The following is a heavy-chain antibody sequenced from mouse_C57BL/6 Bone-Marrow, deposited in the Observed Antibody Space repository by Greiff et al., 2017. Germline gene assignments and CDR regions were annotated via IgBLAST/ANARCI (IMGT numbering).Heavy chain of an antibody. V-gene: IGHV1-15*01. CDR3: TRRYDVFAD. Sequence: QVQLKQSGAELVRPGASVTLSCKASGYTFTDYEMHWVKQTPVHGLEWIGAIDPETGGTAYNQKFKGKAILTADKSSSTAYMRLRSLTSEVSAFYYCTRRYDVFADWGQGTLVTVSA. CDR2: IDPETGGT. J-gene: IGHJ3*01. CDR1: GYTFTDYE. D-gene: IGHD2-14*01.